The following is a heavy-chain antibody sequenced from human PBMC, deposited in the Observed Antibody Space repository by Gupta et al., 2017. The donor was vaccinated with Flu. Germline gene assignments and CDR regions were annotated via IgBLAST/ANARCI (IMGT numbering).Heavy chain of an antibody. CDR3: ARDRGSGCSNANCYRRFDP. V-gene: IGHV3-21*01. CDR2: ISSSSRYI. CDR1: GFTFRAYD. Sequence: EVQLVESGGGLVKPGGSLRLSCAASGFTFRAYDMNWVRQAPGKGLEWVSSISSSSRYIYYTDSVKGRFAISRDNAKKSLYLQMDSLRAEDTAVYYCARDRGSGCSNANCYRRFDPWGQGTLVTVSS. D-gene: IGHD2-2*02. J-gene: IGHJ5*02.